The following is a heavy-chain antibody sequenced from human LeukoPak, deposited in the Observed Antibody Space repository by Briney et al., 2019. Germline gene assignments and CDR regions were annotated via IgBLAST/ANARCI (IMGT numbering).Heavy chain of an antibody. Sequence: SETLSLTCAVSGGSISSYYWNWIRQPPGTGLECIGYIYYSGIANYNPSPKSRGTISVDTSKNQFSLKLSSVTAADTAVYYCAGGYSSSWYNYWGQGTLVTVSS. D-gene: IGHD6-13*01. CDR2: IYYSGIA. CDR3: AGGYSSSWYNY. J-gene: IGHJ4*02. V-gene: IGHV4-59*01. CDR1: GGSISSYY.